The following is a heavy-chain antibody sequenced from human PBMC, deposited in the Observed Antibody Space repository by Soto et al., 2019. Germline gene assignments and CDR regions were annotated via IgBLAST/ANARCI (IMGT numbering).Heavy chain of an antibody. V-gene: IGHV4-39*01. CDR3: ARKRRGGAAAGTLDY. CDR1: GGSISSSSYY. D-gene: IGHD6-13*01. J-gene: IGHJ4*02. Sequence: QLQLQESGPGLVKPSETLSLTCTVSGGSISSSSYYWGWIRQPPGKGLEWIGSIYYSGSTYYNPSPKSRVTISVDTSKNQFSLKLSSVTAADTAVYYCARKRRGGAAAGTLDYWGQGTLVTVSS. CDR2: IYYSGST.